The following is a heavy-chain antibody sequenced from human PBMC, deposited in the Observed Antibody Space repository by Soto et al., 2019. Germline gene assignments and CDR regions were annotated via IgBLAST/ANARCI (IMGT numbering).Heavy chain of an antibody. J-gene: IGHJ6*02. CDR1: GYTFTSYD. CDR2: MNPNGGNT. V-gene: IGHV1-8*01. Sequence: GASVKVSCKASGYTFTSYDINWVRQATGQGLEWMGWMNPNGGNTGYAQKFQGRVTMTRNTSISTAYMELSSLRSEDTAVYYCARERTGTTSMDVWGQGTTVTVSS. CDR3: ARERTGTTSMDV. D-gene: IGHD1-1*01.